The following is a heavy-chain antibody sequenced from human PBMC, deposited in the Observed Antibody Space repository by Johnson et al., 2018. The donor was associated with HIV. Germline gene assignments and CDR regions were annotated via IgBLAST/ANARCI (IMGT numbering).Heavy chain of an antibody. Sequence: EVQLVESGGGLVPPGASLSLSCAASGFTVSSTYLSWVRQAPVNGLEWVSVIYSGGSTYYADSVKGRFTLSRDNPKNTLYLQMNSLRAEDTAVYYCARIDYSNYEESSSSRDGFPSASFLW. CDR3: ARIDYSNYEESSSSRDGFPSASFL. CDR1: GFTVSSTY. D-gene: IGHD4-11*01. CDR2: IYSGGST. J-gene: IGHJ2*01. V-gene: IGHV3-66*01.